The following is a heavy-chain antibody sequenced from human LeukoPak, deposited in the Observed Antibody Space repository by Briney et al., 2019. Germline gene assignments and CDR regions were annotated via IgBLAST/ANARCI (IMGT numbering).Heavy chain of an antibody. CDR1: GFTFSSYG. J-gene: IGHJ4*02. Sequence: GGSLRLSCAASGFTFSSYGMPWVRQAPGKGLEWVAFIRYDGSNKYYADSVKGRFTISRDNSKNTLYLQMNSLRAEDTAVYYCATGAPYDYTAIDDYWGQGTLVTVSS. CDR2: IRYDGSNK. V-gene: IGHV3-30*02. D-gene: IGHD3-16*01. CDR3: ATGAPYDYTAIDDY.